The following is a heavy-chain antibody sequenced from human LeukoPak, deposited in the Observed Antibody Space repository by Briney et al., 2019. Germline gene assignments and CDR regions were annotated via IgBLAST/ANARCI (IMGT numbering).Heavy chain of an antibody. V-gene: IGHV3-30*18. Sequence: GGSLRLSCAASGLTFSSYGMHWVRQAPGMGLEWVAVISYDGSNKYYADSVKGRFTISRDNSKNTLFLQMNSLRAEDTAIYYCAKERDYGPADYWGQGTLITVSS. CDR3: AKERDYGPADY. J-gene: IGHJ4*02. CDR1: GLTFSSYG. CDR2: ISYDGSNK. D-gene: IGHD4/OR15-4a*01.